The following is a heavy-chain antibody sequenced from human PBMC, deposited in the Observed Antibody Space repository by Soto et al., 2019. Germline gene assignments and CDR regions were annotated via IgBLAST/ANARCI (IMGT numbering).Heavy chain of an antibody. Sequence: QVTLKESGPVLVKPTETLTLTCTVSGFSLKNARVGMTWIRQPPGKALEWLAVIFSNDEKSYSTSMKSRLTISKDNSKNLVLLTMSNLDPLDTGTYFGARTWQQLHYYAMDLWGQGTTVTVSS. CDR1: GFSLKNARVG. CDR2: IFSNDEK. CDR3: ARTWQQLHYYAMDL. J-gene: IGHJ6*02. D-gene: IGHD6-13*01. V-gene: IGHV2-26*01.